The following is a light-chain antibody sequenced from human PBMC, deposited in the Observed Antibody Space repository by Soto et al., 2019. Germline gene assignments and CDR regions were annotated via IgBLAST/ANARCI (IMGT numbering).Light chain of an antibody. CDR1: SSDVGAYNY. CDR2: EVS. CDR3: SSYTSASTRVV. J-gene: IGLJ2*01. Sequence: QSALTQPASVSGSPGQSITISCTGTSSDVGAYNYVSWYQQPPGKAPKLMIYEVSNRPSGVSDRFSGSKSDNTASLTISGLQAEDEGDYYCSSYTSASTRVVFGGGTKLTV. V-gene: IGLV2-14*01.